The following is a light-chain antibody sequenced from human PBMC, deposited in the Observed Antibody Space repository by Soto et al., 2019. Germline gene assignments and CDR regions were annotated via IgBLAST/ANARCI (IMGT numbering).Light chain of an antibody. J-gene: IGKJ1*01. CDR3: QHYVTSLTT. CDR2: GAS. V-gene: IGKV3-20*01. CDR1: QSVTSNY. Sequence: EIVLTQSPGTLSLSPGEIATLSCGASQSVTSNYLAWYQQKPGQAPRIIIFGASIRVTGIPDRFIGSGSGTDFTLTISRLEPEDFAVYYCQHYVTSLTTLGQGTKVDIK.